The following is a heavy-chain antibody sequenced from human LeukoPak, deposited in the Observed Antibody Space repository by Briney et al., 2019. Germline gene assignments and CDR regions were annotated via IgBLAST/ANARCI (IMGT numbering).Heavy chain of an antibody. CDR2: IYHSGST. CDR1: GGSISSGGYY. Sequence: SETLSLTCTVSGGSISSGGYYWSWIRQPPGKGLEWIGYIYHSGSTYYNPSLKSRVTLSVDRSKNQFSLKLSSVTAADTAVYYCAREVTIFGVVQTNWGQGTLVTVSS. D-gene: IGHD3-3*01. V-gene: IGHV4-30-2*01. J-gene: IGHJ4*02. CDR3: AREVTIFGVVQTN.